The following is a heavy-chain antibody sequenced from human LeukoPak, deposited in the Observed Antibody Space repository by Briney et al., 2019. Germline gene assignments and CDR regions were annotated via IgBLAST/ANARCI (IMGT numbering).Heavy chain of an antibody. Sequence: SLKVSCKASGGTFITYAISWVRQAPGQGLEWMGGIIPISGSAKYTQKFQGRVTITTDESTNTAYMELRSLRSEDTAVYYCATTMGYLDYCSGGTCYSMLDWGQGTLVTVFS. CDR3: ATTMGYLDYCSGGTCYSMLD. CDR1: GGTFITYA. J-gene: IGHJ4*02. V-gene: IGHV1-69*05. CDR2: IIPISGSA. D-gene: IGHD2-15*01.